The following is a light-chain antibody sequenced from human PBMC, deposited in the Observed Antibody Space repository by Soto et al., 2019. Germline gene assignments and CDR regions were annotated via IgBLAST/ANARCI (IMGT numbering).Light chain of an antibody. Sequence: DIQMTQSPSSLSASVGDTVNITCQASQDISNYLYWYQQKPGKAPKLLIYDASNLETGVPSRFSGSGSGTDFTFTISSPQPEDIATYYCQPYDNLPPITFGQGTRLEIK. V-gene: IGKV1-33*01. CDR3: QPYDNLPPIT. CDR2: DAS. CDR1: QDISNY. J-gene: IGKJ5*01.